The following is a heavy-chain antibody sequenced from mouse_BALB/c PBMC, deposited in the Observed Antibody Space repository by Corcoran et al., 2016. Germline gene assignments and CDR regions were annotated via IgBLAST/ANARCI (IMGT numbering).Heavy chain of an antibody. CDR3: ARAYGNYSYWYFDV. CDR1: GYTFTSYD. Sequence: QVQLQQSGAELVKPGASVKLSCKASGYTFTSYDINWVRQRPEQGLEWIGWIFPGDGSTKYNEKFKGKATLTTDKSSSTAYMQLSMLTSEDSAVYFCARAYGNYSYWYFDVWGAGTTVTVSS. J-gene: IGHJ1*01. V-gene: IGHV1-85*01. CDR2: IFPGDGST. D-gene: IGHD2-1*01.